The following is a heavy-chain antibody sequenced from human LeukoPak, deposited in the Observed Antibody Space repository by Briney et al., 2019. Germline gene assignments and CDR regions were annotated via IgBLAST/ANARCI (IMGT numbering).Heavy chain of an antibody. CDR3: AKRGAEVGATVAPGDY. Sequence: SGTLSLTCAVSGGSITSSNWWTWVRQSPGKGLEWIGDIYHTGKNNYNPSLKGRVTISVDKSKNQFSLKLSSVTAADTAVYYCAKRGAEVGATVAPGDYWGQGTLVTVSS. V-gene: IGHV4-4*02. CDR1: GGSITSSNW. D-gene: IGHD1-26*01. J-gene: IGHJ4*02. CDR2: IYHTGKN.